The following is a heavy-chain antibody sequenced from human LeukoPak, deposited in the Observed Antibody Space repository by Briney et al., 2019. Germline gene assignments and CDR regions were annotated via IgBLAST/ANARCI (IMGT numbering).Heavy chain of an antibody. D-gene: IGHD5-18*01. CDR3: AGHPRGYSSINNFDY. CDR2: MSNSGST. J-gene: IGHJ4*02. Sequence: PSETLSLTCTVSGASISSSSSFFWAWIRQPPGKGLEWIGTMSNSGSTYYNPSLKSRVTISGDTSKNQFSLKLSSVTAADTAVFYCAGHPRGYSSINNFDYWGQGTLVTVSS. CDR1: GASISSSSSFF. V-gene: IGHV4-39*01.